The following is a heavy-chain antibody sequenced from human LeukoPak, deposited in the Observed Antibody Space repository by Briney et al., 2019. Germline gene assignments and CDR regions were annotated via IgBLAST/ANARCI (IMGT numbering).Heavy chain of an antibody. V-gene: IGHV1-2*02. CDR1: GFTFTAYH. D-gene: IGHD3-9*01. CDR2: INPNSGGT. CDR3: ARSPHILTGENFDY. J-gene: IGHJ4*02. Sequence: ASVKVSCKASGFTFTAYHMHWVRQAPGQGLEWMGWINPNSGGTNYAQKFQGRVTMTRDTSITTAYMEMSRLRSDDTALYYCARSPHILTGENFDYWGQGTLVTVSS.